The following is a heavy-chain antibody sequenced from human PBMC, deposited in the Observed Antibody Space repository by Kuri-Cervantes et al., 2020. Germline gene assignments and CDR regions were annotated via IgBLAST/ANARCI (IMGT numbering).Heavy chain of an antibody. CDR1: GGSISSSSYY. V-gene: IGHV4-39*01. D-gene: IGHD3-10*01. CDR2: IYYSGST. J-gene: IGHJ4*02. Sequence: SETLSLTCTVSGGSISSSSYYWGWIRQPPGKGLEWIGTIYYSGSTYSNPSLKSRVTISVDTSKNQFSLKLSSVTAADTAVYYCARGAGGYFDYWGQGTLVTVSS. CDR3: ARGAGGYFDY.